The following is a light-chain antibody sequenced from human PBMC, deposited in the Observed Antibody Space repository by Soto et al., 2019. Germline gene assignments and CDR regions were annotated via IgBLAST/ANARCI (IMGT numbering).Light chain of an antibody. V-gene: IGKV3-20*01. CDR1: QSVSSNF. J-gene: IGKJ4*01. CDR2: GAS. Sequence: ELVLTQSPGTLSLSPGERATLSCRASQSVSSNFLAWYQEKPGQATRLIIYGASSRANGIPDRFSGSGAGTEFTLTISRLEPEDFALYYCRQYGRSLGFAFGGGTKVDIK. CDR3: RQYGRSLGFA.